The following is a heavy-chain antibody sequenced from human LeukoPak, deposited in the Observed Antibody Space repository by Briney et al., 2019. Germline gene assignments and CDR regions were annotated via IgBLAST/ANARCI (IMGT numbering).Heavy chain of an antibody. J-gene: IGHJ4*02. D-gene: IGHD6-13*01. CDR1: GGSISSGDYY. CDR3: ATDSAAAGIFNY. CDR2: IYYSGST. V-gene: IGHV4-31*03. Sequence: SSETLSLTCTVSGGSISSGDYYWSWIRQPPGKGLEWIGYIYYSGSTYYNPSLKSRVTISVDTSKNQFSLKLSSVTAADTAVYYCATDSAAAGIFNYWGQGTLVTVSS.